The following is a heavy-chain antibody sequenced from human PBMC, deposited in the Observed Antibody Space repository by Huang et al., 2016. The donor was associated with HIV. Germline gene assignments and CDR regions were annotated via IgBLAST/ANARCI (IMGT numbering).Heavy chain of an antibody. CDR1: GFDFSSYA. CDR2: ISNDGNNM. D-gene: IGHD6-13*01. V-gene: IGHV3-30-3*01. CDR3: ARGGILGTSWYRPFDY. J-gene: IGHJ4*02. Sequence: QVQLGESGGGVVQPEKSLRLSCAASGFDFSSYAMNWVRQAPGKGTQWVAVISNDGNNMYYSASVKRRFITSRDNSKNTLYLQMNSLRGEDTAIYYCARGGILGTSWYRPFDYWGQGTLVTVSS.